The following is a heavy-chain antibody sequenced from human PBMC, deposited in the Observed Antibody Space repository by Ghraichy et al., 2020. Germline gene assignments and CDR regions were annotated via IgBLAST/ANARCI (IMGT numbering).Heavy chain of an antibody. CDR2: IIPIFGTA. D-gene: IGHD3-22*01. CDR3: ARRYYDSSGDFDY. CDR1: GGTFSSYA. Sequence: SVKVSCKASGGTFSSYAISWVRQAPGQGLEWMGGIIPIFGTANYAQKFQGRVTITADKSTSTAYLELSSLRSEDTAVYYCARRYYDSSGDFDYWGQGTLVTVSS. J-gene: IGHJ4*02. V-gene: IGHV1-69*06.